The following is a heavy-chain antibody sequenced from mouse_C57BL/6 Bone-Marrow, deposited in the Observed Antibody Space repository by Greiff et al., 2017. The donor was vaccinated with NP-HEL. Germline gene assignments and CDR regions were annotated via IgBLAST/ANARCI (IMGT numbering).Heavy chain of an antibody. CDR3: ARDAGLNAMDY. Sequence: EVHLVESGGGLVQSGRSLRLSCATSGFTFSDFYMEWVRQAPGKGLEWIAASRNKANDYTTEYSASVKGRFIVSRDTSQSILYLQMNALRAEDTAIYYCARDAGLNAMDYWGQGTSVTVSS. CDR2: SRNKANDYTT. V-gene: IGHV7-1*01. J-gene: IGHJ4*01. CDR1: GFTFSDFY.